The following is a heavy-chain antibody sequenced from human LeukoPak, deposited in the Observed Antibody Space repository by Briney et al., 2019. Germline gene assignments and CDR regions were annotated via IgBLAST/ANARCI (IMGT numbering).Heavy chain of an antibody. V-gene: IGHV1-46*01. D-gene: IGHD2-15*01. J-gene: IGHJ6*03. CDR2: INPSGGST. Sequence: ASVKVSCKASGYTFTSYYMHWVRQAPGQGLEWMGIINPSGGSTSYAQKFQGRVTMTRDMSTSTVYMELSSLRSEDTAVYYCARTTEGYCRGRSCYSYYYYMDVWGKGTTVTVSS. CDR3: ARTTEGYCRGRSCYSYYYYMDV. CDR1: GYTFTSYY.